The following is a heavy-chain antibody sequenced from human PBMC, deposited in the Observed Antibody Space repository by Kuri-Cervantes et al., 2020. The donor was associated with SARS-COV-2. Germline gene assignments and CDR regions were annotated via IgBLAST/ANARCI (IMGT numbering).Heavy chain of an antibody. D-gene: IGHD3-3*01. Sequence: GGSLRLSCAASGFTFSSYAMYWVRQAPGKGLEWVAVISYDGSNKYYADSVKGRFTITRDNSKNTLYLQMNSLRAEDTAVYYCARVWRGELYYYYGMDVWGQGTMVTVYS. J-gene: IGHJ6*02. CDR3: ARVWRGELYYYYGMDV. CDR2: ISYDGSNK. V-gene: IGHV3-30-3*01. CDR1: GFTFSSYA.